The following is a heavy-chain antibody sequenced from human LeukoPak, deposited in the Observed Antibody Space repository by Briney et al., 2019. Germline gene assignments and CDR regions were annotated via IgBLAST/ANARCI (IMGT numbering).Heavy chain of an antibody. V-gene: IGHV3-23*01. CDR2: ISGSGGST. D-gene: IGHD2-2*01. CDR1: GFTFSSFA. J-gene: IGHJ4*02. CDR3: AKGVNVVVPAAYDY. Sequence: PGGSLRLSCAASGFTFSSFAMHWVRQAPGKGLEWVSAISGSGGSTYYADSVKGRFTISRDNSKNTLYLQMNSLRAEDTAVYYCAKGVNVVVPAAYDYWGQGTLVTVSS.